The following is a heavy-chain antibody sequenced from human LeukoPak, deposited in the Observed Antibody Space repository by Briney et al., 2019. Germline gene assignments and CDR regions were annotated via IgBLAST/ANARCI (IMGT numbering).Heavy chain of an antibody. D-gene: IGHD2-15*01. J-gene: IGHJ4*01. Sequence: GGSLRLSCAASGFTFANYAMSWVRQAPGKGLEWVSTINPSGESINFADSVKGRFTISRDNAKNALYLQMNSLRAEDTALYYCAKDLSGPSPCCWGHGTLVTVSS. CDR3: AKDLSGPSPCC. CDR2: INPSGESI. CDR1: GFTFANYA. V-gene: IGHV3-23*01.